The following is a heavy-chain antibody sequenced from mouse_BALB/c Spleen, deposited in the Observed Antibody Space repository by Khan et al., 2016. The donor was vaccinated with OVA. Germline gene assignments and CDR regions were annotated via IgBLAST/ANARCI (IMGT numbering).Heavy chain of an antibody. J-gene: IGHJ4*01. CDR2: ISSSGLT. D-gene: IGHD2-3*01. CDR3: ARDGSRYNYAMDY. CDR1: GYSITSAYA. Sequence: EVQLVESGPGLVKPSQSLSLTCTVTGYSITSAYAWNWIRQFPGNKLVCMGYISSSGLTNYTPALKIRISIPRDTSTNPFFLPLNSVTTEDTATYDCARDGSRYNYAMDYWGQGTSGTGSS. V-gene: IGHV3-2*02.